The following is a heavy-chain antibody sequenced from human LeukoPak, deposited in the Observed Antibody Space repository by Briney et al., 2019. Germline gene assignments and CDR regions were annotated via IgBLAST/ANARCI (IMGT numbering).Heavy chain of an antibody. D-gene: IGHD3-9*01. CDR2: ICTSGSA. Sequence: SETLSLTCTVSGGSISSGSYYWTWIRQPAGKGLEWIGRICTSGSANYNPSLESRVTISLDMSKNQFSLQLTPLTAADTAVYYCARENYNILTAYDYWGQGTLVTVSS. J-gene: IGHJ4*02. CDR3: ARENYNILTAYDY. CDR1: GGSISSGSYY. V-gene: IGHV4-61*02.